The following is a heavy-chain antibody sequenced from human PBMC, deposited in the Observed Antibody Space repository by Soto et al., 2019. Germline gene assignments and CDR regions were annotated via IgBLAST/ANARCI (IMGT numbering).Heavy chain of an antibody. CDR2: IKQDGSEK. J-gene: IGHJ3*01. Sequence: EVQLVESGGGLVQPGGSLRLCCAGSGFIFSSFWMNWVRQAPGKGLEWVANIKQDGSEKYYADSVKGRFTISRDNAKNSRYLQMTSLRAEVTAVYYCLVTRSAFGLWGQGTIVTLSS. CDR3: LVTRSAFGL. V-gene: IGHV3-7*01. CDR1: GFIFSSFW. D-gene: IGHD4-4*01.